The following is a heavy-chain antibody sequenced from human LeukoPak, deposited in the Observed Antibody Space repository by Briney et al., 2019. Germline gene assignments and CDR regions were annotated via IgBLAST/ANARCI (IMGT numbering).Heavy chain of an antibody. D-gene: IGHD3-10*01. J-gene: IGHJ4*02. Sequence: PGGSLRLSCAASGFTVSSNYMSWVRQAPGKGLEWVSVIYSGGSTYYADSVKGRFTISRDNSKNTLYLQMNSLRAEDTAVYYCVRGTPPLYYGSGRVSPYFDYWGQGTLVTVSS. CDR3: VRGTPPLYYGSGRVSPYFDY. V-gene: IGHV3-66*01. CDR2: IYSGGST. CDR1: GFTVSSNY.